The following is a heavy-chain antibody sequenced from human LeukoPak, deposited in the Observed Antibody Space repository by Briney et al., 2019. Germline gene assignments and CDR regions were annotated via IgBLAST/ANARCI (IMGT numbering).Heavy chain of an antibody. CDR2: ISSSGSTI. J-gene: IGHJ4*02. CDR3: GRDAVCDH. V-gene: IGHV3-48*03. Sequence: GGSLRLSCAASGFTFSRYEMNWVRQAPGKGLEWVSYISSSGSTIYYADSVKGRFTISSDSGKDSLYLQMYSLRAEDTGVSYWGRDAVCDHWGQGTLVTVSS. CDR1: GFTFSRYE.